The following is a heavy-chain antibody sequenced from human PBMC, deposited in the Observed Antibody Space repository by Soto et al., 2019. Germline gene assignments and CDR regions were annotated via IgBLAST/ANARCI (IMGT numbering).Heavy chain of an antibody. Sequence: QVQLQESGPGLVKPSETLSLTCTVSGGSISSYYWSWIRQPPGKGLEWIGYIYYSGSTNYNPSLKSRVTISVDTSKNQFSLKLSSVTAADTAVYYCARSERGYSSGWKVWDYWGQGTLVTVSS. CDR1: GGSISSYY. CDR3: ARSERGYSSGWKVWDY. D-gene: IGHD6-19*01. CDR2: IYYSGST. V-gene: IGHV4-59*01. J-gene: IGHJ4*02.